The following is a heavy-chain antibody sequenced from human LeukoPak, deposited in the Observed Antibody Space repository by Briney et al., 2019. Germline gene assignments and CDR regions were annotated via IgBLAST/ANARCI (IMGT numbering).Heavy chain of an antibody. Sequence: SETLSLTCTVSGGSIRSYYWSWIRQPPGKGLEWIGYIYYSGSTNYNPSLKSRVAISVDTSKNQFSLKLRSVTAADTAVYYCARAGWEGNDDWFDPWGQGTLVTVSS. CDR1: GGSIRSYY. CDR3: ARAGWEGNDDWFDP. J-gene: IGHJ5*02. V-gene: IGHV4-59*08. D-gene: IGHD1-1*01. CDR2: IYYSGST.